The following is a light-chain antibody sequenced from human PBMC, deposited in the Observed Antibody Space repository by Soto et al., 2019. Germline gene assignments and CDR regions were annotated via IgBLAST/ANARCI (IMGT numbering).Light chain of an antibody. J-gene: IGKJ2*01. CDR1: QSVTDN. V-gene: IGKV3-15*01. Sequence: EIVMTQSPATLSVSPGERATLSCRASQSVTDNLAWYQQKPGQAPRLLIYGASTRAIGIPARFSGSGSGTEFTLTISSLQSEDFALYYCQQSNNWPYTFGQGTKLEIK. CDR2: GAS. CDR3: QQSNNWPYT.